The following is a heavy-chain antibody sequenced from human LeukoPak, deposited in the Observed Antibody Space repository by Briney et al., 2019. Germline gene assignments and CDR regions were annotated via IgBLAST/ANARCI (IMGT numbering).Heavy chain of an antibody. J-gene: IGHJ4*02. CDR2: IWYDGSNK. D-gene: IGHD2-15*01. V-gene: IGHV3-33*01. CDR1: GFTFSSYG. CDR3: ARDLRDVVVVSATPGGY. Sequence: GGSLRLSCAASGFTFSSYGMHWVRQAPGKGLEWVAVIWYDGSNKYYADSVKGRFTISRDNSKNILYLQMNSLRPEDTAVYYCARDLRDVVVVSATPGGYWGQGMLVTVSS.